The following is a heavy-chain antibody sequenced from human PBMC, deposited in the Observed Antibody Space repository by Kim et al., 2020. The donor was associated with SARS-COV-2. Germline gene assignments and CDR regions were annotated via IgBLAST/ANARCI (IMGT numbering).Heavy chain of an antibody. CDR1: GFTFSSYG. CDR2: IWYDGSNK. CDR3: ARDHSSSLSGEGDY. V-gene: IGHV3-33*01. D-gene: IGHD6-13*01. J-gene: IGHJ4*02. Sequence: GGSLRLSCAASGFTFSSYGMHWVRQAPCKGLEWVAVIWYDGSNKYYAYSVKGRLTISRDNSKNTLYLQMNSLRAEDTAVYYCARDHSSSLSGEGDYWGQGTLVTVSS.